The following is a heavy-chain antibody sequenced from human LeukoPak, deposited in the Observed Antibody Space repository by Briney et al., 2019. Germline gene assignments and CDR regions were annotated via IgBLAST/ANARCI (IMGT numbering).Heavy chain of an antibody. Sequence: SETLSLTCTVSGYSISSGYYWGWIRQPPGQGLEWIGSIYHSGSTYYNSSLKSRVTISVDTSKNQFSLKLSSVTAADTAVYYCATRGPYYFDYWGQGTLVTVSS. CDR2: IYHSGST. V-gene: IGHV4-38-2*02. J-gene: IGHJ4*02. CDR3: ATRGPYYFDY. CDR1: GYSISSGYY.